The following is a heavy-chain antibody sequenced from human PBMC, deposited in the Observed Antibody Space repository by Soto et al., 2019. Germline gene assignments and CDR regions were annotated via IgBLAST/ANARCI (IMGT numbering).Heavy chain of an antibody. CDR2: ISAYNGNT. J-gene: IGHJ4*02. V-gene: IGHV1-18*01. CDR3: ARDIGPSSISPGAH. Sequence: QVQLVQSGGEVKKPGASVKVSCKASGYAFNTYGFTWVRQAPGQGLEWMGWISAYNGNTNYAQKFQGRVTLTTDTSTTTAYMELRSLRYDDTAVYYCARDIGPSSISPGAHWGQGTLVSVSS. D-gene: IGHD6-6*01. CDR1: GYAFNTYG.